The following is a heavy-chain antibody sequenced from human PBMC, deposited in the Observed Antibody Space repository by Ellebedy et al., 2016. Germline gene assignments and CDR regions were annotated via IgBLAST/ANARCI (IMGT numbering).Heavy chain of an antibody. CDR1: GGSFSNYG. CDR3: ARDGDVHNGYTSSWYAY. V-gene: IGHV1-69*04. CDR2: IIPMIGIG. Sequence: ASVKVSCKASGGSFSNYGINWVRQAPGQGLEWMGRIIPMIGIGNNAQKFQGRVTITADKSTSTVFTELSSLRSEDTAVYYCARDGDVHNGYTSSWYAYWGQGTLLSVSS. J-gene: IGHJ4*02. D-gene: IGHD6-13*01.